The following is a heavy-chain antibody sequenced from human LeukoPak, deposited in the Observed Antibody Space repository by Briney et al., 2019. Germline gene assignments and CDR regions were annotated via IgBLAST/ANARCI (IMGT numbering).Heavy chain of an antibody. J-gene: IGHJ6*02. CDR3: ARGPSGYSYGYLYYYGMDV. CDR2: INHSGST. D-gene: IGHD5-18*01. CDR1: GGSISSYY. V-gene: IGHV4-34*01. Sequence: SETLSLTCTVSGGSISSYYWSWIRQPPGKGLEWIGEINHSGSTNYNPSLKSRVTVSVDTSKNQFSLKLSSVTAADTAVYYCARGPSGYSYGYLYYYGMDVWGQGTTVTVSS.